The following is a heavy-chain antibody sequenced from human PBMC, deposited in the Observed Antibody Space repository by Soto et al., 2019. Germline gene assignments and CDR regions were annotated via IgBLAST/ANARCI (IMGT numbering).Heavy chain of an antibody. V-gene: IGHV4-59*01. Sequence: PSETLSLTCTVSGGSISHYHWNWILQAPGKGMEWIGYIFYNGSTNYNPSLKSRVTISVDTSKNQFSLKLSSVTAADTAVYYCARDPIAVAGRNLYYYGMDVWGQGTTVTVSS. D-gene: IGHD6-19*01. J-gene: IGHJ6*02. CDR1: GGSISHYH. CDR2: IFYNGST. CDR3: ARDPIAVAGRNLYYYGMDV.